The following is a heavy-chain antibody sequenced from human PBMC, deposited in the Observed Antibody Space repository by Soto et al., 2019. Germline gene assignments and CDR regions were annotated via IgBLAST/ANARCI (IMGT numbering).Heavy chain of an antibody. CDR1: GFTFSSYA. V-gene: IGHV3-21*06. CDR2: ISSTTNYI. Sequence: PGGSLRLSCAASGFTFSSYAMNWVRQAPGKGLEWVSSISSTTNYIYYGDSMKGRFTISRDNAKNSLYLEMNSLRAEDTAVYYCARESEDLTSNLDYWGQGTLVTVSS. CDR3: ARESEDLTSNLDY. J-gene: IGHJ4*02.